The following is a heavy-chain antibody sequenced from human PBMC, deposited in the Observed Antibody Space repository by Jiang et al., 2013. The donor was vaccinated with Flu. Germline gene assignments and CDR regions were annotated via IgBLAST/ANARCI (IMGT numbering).Heavy chain of an antibody. Sequence: PGLVKPSETLSLTCTVSGGSISSSSYYWGWIRQPPGKGLEWIGSIYYSGSTYYNPSLKSRVTISVDTSKNQFSLKLSSVTAADTAVYYCARQDGTAGYYDSSGYYYLVQDYFDYWGQGTLVTVSS. CDR2: IYYSGST. D-gene: IGHD3-22*01. CDR1: GGSISSSSYY. CDR3: ARQDGTAGYYDSSGYYYLVQDYFDY. V-gene: IGHV4-39*01. J-gene: IGHJ4*02.